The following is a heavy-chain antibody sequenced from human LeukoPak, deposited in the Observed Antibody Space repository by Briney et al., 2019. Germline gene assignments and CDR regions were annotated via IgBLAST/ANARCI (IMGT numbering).Heavy chain of an antibody. CDR1: LFTFSTYD. CDR2: ISPSGDRT. V-gene: IGHV3-23*01. J-gene: IGHJ4*02. CDR3: AKAYSATY. D-gene: IGHD6-13*01. Sequence: GGSLRLSCAASLFTFSTYDMSWVRQAPGKGLEWVSTISPSGDRTYYADSVKGRFTISRDNSKNTLSLQMNSLRVEDAAMYYCAKAYSATYWGQGTPVTVSS.